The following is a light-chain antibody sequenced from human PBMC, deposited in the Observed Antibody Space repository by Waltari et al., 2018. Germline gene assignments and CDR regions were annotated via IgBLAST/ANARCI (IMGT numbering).Light chain of an antibody. J-gene: IGLJ2*01. Sequence: LALTQSPSASASLGASVTVTCTLSSDHSNYAIAWHQQQPQKGPRYLMKVNSDGSHIRGAGISDRFSGSSSGAERDRTIASLQSEDEGDYYCQTWDIATVVFGGGTKLTVL. CDR2: VNSDGSH. V-gene: IGLV4-69*01. CDR1: SDHSNYA. CDR3: QTWDIATVV.